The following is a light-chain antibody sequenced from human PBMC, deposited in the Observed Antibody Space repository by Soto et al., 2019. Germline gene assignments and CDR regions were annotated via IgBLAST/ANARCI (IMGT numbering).Light chain of an antibody. J-gene: IGLJ3*02. CDR2: DVS. CDR1: SSDVGGYGH. V-gene: IGLV2-14*03. CDR3: SSYTSKDTLV. Sequence: QSALTQPASVSGSPGQSITISCTGTSSDVGGYGHVSWYQQHPGKAPKLIIYDVSIRPSGVSNRFSGSKSGNTASLAVSGLQAEDEADYYCSSYTSKDTLVFGGGTKVTVL.